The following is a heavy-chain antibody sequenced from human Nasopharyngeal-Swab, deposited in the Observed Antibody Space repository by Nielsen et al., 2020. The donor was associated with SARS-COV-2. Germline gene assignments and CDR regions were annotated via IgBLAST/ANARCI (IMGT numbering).Heavy chain of an antibody. V-gene: IGHV3-30*02. Sequence: GESLKISCAASGFTFSSYGMQWVRQAPGKGLEWVAFIRYDGSNKYYEDSVKGRFTISRDNSKNTLYLQMNSLRAEDTAVYYCAKKTQSRFLGYMDVWGKGTTVTVSS. CDR3: AKKTQSRFLGYMDV. CDR1: GFTFSSYG. CDR2: IRYDGSNK. D-gene: IGHD3-3*01. J-gene: IGHJ6*03.